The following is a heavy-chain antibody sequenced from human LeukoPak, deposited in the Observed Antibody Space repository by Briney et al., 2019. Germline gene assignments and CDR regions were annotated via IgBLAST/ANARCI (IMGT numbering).Heavy chain of an antibody. CDR2: IYTSGTI. CDR3: ARTQQLGFDY. D-gene: IGHD6-13*01. CDR1: GGSISSYY. Sequence: PSETLSLTCTASGGSISSYYWSWIRQPAGTALEWIGRIYTSGTITYNPSLKSRVTMSVDTSKNQFSLKLSSGAAADTAVYCGARTQQLGFDYWGQGTLVTVSS. J-gene: IGHJ4*02. V-gene: IGHV4-4*07.